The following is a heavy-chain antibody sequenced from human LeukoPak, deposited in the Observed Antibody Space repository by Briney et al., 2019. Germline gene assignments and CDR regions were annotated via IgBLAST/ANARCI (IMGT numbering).Heavy chain of an antibody. CDR2: INPNSGGT. Sequence: ASVKVSCKASGYTFTSYGISWVRQAPGQGLEWMGWINPNSGGTNYAQKFQGRVTMTRDTSISTAYMELSRLRSDDTAVYYCAREMTHDYYDSSGYPGWFDPWGQGTLVTVSS. D-gene: IGHD3-22*01. V-gene: IGHV1-2*02. CDR1: GYTFTSYG. J-gene: IGHJ5*02. CDR3: AREMTHDYYDSSGYPGWFDP.